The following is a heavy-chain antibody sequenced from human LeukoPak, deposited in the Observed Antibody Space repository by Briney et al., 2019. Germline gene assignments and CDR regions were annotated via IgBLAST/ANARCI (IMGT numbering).Heavy chain of an antibody. Sequence: PGGSLRLFCAASGFTFSSYGMHWVRQAPGKGLEWVAVISYDGSNKYYADSVKGRFTISRDNSKNTLYLQMNSLRSEDTAVYYCARGVSSSWYGYYYYGMDVWGQGTTVTVSS. D-gene: IGHD6-13*01. J-gene: IGHJ6*02. CDR1: GFTFSSYG. CDR2: ISYDGSNK. CDR3: ARGVSSSWYGYYYYGMDV. V-gene: IGHV3-30*03.